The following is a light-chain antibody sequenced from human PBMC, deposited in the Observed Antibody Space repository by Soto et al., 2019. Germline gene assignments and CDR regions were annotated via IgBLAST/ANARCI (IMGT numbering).Light chain of an antibody. CDR2: RNN. V-gene: IGLV1-47*01. CDR3: TAWDAGVSGPA. CDR1: SSNIGSKY. Sequence: QSVLTQPHSASGTPGQRVTISCSGSSSNIGSKYVYWYQQLPGTAPKLLMYRNNQRHSGVPDRFSGSKSGTSASLAISGLRSEDEAEYYCTAWDAGVSGPAFGGGTKLTVL. J-gene: IGLJ2*01.